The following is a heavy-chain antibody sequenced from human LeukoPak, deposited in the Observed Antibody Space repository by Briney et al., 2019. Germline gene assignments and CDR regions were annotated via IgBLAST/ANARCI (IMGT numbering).Heavy chain of an antibody. CDR1: GFIFSGSA. V-gene: IGHV3-73*01. Sequence: GGSLRLSCAASGFIFSGSALHWVRQASGKGLEWVGRIRSKANSYATAYAASVKGRFTISRDDSKNTAFLQMNSLKTEDTAVYYCTRLTSDDSSGYYGYWGQGTLVTVSS. D-gene: IGHD3-22*01. CDR3: TRLTSDDSSGYYGY. J-gene: IGHJ4*02. CDR2: IRSKANSYAT.